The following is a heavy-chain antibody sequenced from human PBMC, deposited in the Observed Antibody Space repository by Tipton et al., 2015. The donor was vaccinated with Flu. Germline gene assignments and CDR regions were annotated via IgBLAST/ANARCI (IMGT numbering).Heavy chain of an antibody. J-gene: IGHJ6*02. D-gene: IGHD3-3*01. Sequence: SLRLSCVASGFTFSSYAMTWVRQAPGKGLEWVSYISSGGSTIYYADSVKGRFTISRDNARNSLYLQMNSLRVEDTAVYYCARGRFLDEGYYYYGMEVWGRGTPVTVSS. CDR3: ARGRFLDEGYYYYGMEV. V-gene: IGHV3-48*03. CDR2: ISSGGSTI. CDR1: GFTFSSYA.